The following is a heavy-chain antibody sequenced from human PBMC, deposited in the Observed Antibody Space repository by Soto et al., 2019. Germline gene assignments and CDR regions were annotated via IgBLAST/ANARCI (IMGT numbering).Heavy chain of an antibody. J-gene: IGHJ4*02. V-gene: IGHV4-61*01. CDR2: IFYTGST. D-gene: IGHD1-20*01. CDR1: GGSVSSGSYY. CDR3: ARGPLAGITARDCDY. Sequence: QVQLQESGPGLVKPSETLSLTCTVSGGSVSSGSYYWSWIRQPPGKGLEWIGYIFYTGSTNYNPSLESRVTIXXDXSXXQFSRNLSSVTAADTAVYYCARGPLAGITARDCDYWGRGTVVTVSS.